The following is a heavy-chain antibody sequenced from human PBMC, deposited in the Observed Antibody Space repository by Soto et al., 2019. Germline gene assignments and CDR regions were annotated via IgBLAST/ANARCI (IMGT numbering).Heavy chain of an antibody. D-gene: IGHD2-2*01. J-gene: IGHJ5*02. V-gene: IGHV3-23*01. Sequence: EVQLLESGGGLVQPGGSLRLSCAASGFTFSSYAMSWVRQAPGKGLEWVSAISDSGGSTYYADSVKGRFTISRDNSKNTLYLQMNSLRAEDTAVYYCAKDSVPAAMRSNWFDPWGQGTLVTVSS. CDR2: ISDSGGST. CDR3: AKDSVPAAMRSNWFDP. CDR1: GFTFSSYA.